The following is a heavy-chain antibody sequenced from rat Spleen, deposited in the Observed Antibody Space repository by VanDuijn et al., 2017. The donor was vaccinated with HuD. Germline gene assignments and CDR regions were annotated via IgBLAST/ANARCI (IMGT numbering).Heavy chain of an antibody. V-gene: IGHV5-25*01. Sequence: EVQLVESGGGLVQPGRSMKLSCAASGFTFNNYDMAWIRQAQTKGLEWVASINPGGYNTYYRDSVKGRFTVSRDNSKSTLYLQVDSLRSEDTATYYCARQDTSGYSNWFAYWGQGTLVTVSS. CDR1: GFTFNNYD. CDR2: INPGGYNT. J-gene: IGHJ3*01. D-gene: IGHD4-3*01. CDR3: ARQDTSGYSNWFAY.